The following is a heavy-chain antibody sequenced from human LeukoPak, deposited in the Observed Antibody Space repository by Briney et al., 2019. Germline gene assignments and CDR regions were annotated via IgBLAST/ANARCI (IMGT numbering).Heavy chain of an antibody. Sequence: PGGSLRLPCSVSGFTFSNYNMNWVRQAPGKGLEWVAYISTTSNTIYYGDSMRGRFTVSRDNAKNSLYLQMNSLRAEDTAVYYCAREGNYDVLTGYCPADYWGQGTLVTVSS. D-gene: IGHD3-9*01. V-gene: IGHV3-48*04. CDR1: GFTFSNYN. CDR3: AREGNYDVLTGYCPADY. CDR2: ISTTSNTI. J-gene: IGHJ4*02.